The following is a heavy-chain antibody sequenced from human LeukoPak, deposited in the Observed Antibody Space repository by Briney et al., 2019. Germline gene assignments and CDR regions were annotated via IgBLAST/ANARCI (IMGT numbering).Heavy chain of an antibody. CDR2: ISSNSSYT. D-gene: IGHD2-2*01. J-gene: IGHJ4*02. CDR3: ARDRCSSTSCYNFDY. V-gene: IGHV3-11*05. CDR1: GFTFSDYY. Sequence: GGSLRLSCAASGFTFSDYYMSWIRQAPGKGLEWVSYISSNSSYTNYADSVKGRFTISRDNDKNSLYLQMNSLRAEDTAVYYCARDRCSSTSCYNFDYWGQGTLVTVSS.